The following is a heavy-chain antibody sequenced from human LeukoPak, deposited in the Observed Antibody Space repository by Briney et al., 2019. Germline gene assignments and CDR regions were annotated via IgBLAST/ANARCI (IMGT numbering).Heavy chain of an antibody. CDR1: GFSFISYG. CDR3: AKRPSDYGDYVTYFDY. CDR2: ISDDGKSK. Sequence: GGSLRLSCAASGFSFISYGMHWVRQAPGKGLEWVGVISDDGKSKEYADSVKGRFTISRDNSKETLYLQMNSLRAEDTAVYYCAKRPSDYGDYVTYFDYWGQGTLVTVSS. J-gene: IGHJ4*02. V-gene: IGHV3-30*18. D-gene: IGHD4-17*01.